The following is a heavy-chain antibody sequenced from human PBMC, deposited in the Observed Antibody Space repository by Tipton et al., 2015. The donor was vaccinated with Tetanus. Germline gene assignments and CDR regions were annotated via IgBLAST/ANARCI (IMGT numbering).Heavy chain of an antibody. CDR1: GFTFSTTK. Sequence: SLRLSCGVSGFTFSTTKMNWVRQAPGRGLEWVPSISSTSRYIYYADSLEGRFTISRDNAKNSLSLQMNSLRTDDTAIYYCVSGSALGNWGQGTLVTVSS. J-gene: IGHJ4*02. D-gene: IGHD6-25*01. CDR2: ISSTSRYI. V-gene: IGHV3-21*01. CDR3: VSGSALGN.